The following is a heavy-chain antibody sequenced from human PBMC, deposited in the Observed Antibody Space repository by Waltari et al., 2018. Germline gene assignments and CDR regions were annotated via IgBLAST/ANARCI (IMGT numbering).Heavy chain of an antibody. Sequence: QVQLVESGGGVVQPGRSLRLSCAASGFTFSIYAMHWVRQAPGKGLEWVAVISYDGSNKYYADSVKGRFTISRDNSKNTLYLQMNSLRAEDTAVYYCARDRAARPNWYFDLWGRGTLVTVSS. V-gene: IGHV3-30-3*01. D-gene: IGHD6-6*01. J-gene: IGHJ2*01. CDR3: ARDRAARPNWYFDL. CDR2: ISYDGSNK. CDR1: GFTFSIYA.